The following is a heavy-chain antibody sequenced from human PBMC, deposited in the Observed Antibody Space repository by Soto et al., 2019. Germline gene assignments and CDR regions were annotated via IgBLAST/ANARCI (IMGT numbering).Heavy chain of an antibody. CDR1: GFTFSDYW. CDR3: AFEGYDNGWGSN. D-gene: IGHD2-2*01. CDR2: IKEDGSNE. J-gene: IGHJ4*02. V-gene: IGHV3-7*03. Sequence: PGGSLRLSCTGSGFTFSDYWMSWVRQAPGKGLEWVANIKEDGSNENYVDSVKGRFTISRDNAKNSLFLQMSSLRVEDTAIYFCAFEGYDNGWGSNWGPGTSVTVYS.